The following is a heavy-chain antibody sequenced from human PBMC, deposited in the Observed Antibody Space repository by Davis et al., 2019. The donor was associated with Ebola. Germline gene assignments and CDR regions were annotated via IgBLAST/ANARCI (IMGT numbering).Heavy chain of an antibody. CDR1: GYTFTNYG. CDR2: INPHNGNT. V-gene: IGHV1-18*04. D-gene: IGHD2-15*01. J-gene: IGHJ4*02. CDR3: ARGGIMSHWALFWH. Sequence: ASVKVSCKASGYTFTNYGITWVRQAPGQGLEWMGWINPHNGNTNYAQNVQGRVIMTSDTATTTAYMEVGSLRSDDTAVYYCARGGIMSHWALFWHWGQGTLVTVSS.